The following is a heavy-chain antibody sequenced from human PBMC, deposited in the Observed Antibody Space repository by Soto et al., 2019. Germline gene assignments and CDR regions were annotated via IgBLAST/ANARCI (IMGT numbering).Heavy chain of an antibody. CDR1: GFTFNTYS. D-gene: IGHD5-12*01. CDR3: ARGGRASGYDFYYYGMDV. Sequence: VGSLRLSCAASGFTFNTYSMNWVRQAPGKGLEWVSSISSSGTYTYYSDSLKGRITISRDNANNSLYLQMNSLTAEDTAIYFCARGGRASGYDFYYYGMDVWGQGTKVTVSS. J-gene: IGHJ6*02. CDR2: ISSSGTYT. V-gene: IGHV3-21*01.